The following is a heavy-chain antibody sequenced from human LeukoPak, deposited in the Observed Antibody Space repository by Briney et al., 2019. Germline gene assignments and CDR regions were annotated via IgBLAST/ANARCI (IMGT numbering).Heavy chain of an antibody. V-gene: IGHV3-11*06. Sequence: GGSLRLSRAASGFTFSDYYMSWIRQAPGKGLEWVSYISSSSSKRNYADSVKGRFTISRDNAKNSLYLQMNSLRAEDTAVYYCARAHYYLDSWGQGNLGTVSS. CDR3: ARAHYYLDS. J-gene: IGHJ4*02. CDR2: ISSSSSKR. CDR1: GFTFSDYY.